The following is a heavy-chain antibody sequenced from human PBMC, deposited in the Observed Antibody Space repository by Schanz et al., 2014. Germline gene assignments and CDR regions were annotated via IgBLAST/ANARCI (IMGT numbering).Heavy chain of an antibody. D-gene: IGHD6-13*01. CDR3: ARGLIAAAGGAFDY. V-gene: IGHV3-23*01. Sequence: DVQLLESGGGLVQPGGSLRLSCAASGFAVDNYYMSCVRQAPGRGLEWVSAISGSGGSTYYADSVKGRFTISRDNSKNTLYLQMNSLRAGDAAVYYCARGLIAAAGGAFDYWGQGTLVAGSA. CDR2: ISGSGGST. CDR1: GFAVDNYY. J-gene: IGHJ4*02.